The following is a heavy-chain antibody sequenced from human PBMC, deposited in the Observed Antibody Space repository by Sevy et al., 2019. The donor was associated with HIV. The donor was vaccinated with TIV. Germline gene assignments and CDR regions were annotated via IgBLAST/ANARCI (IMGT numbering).Heavy chain of an antibody. CDR3: ERDSKADYNYGLEEMMAY. J-gene: IGHJ4*02. D-gene: IGHD3-16*01. CDR2: INQDGSEK. Sequence: GALRLSCAASGFTFSSYWMSWVRQAPGKGLEWVANINQDGSEKHYGDSVKGLVTISRASSKNSLVLQVHSLRVEDTAVYYCERDSKADYNYGLEEMMAYWGQGTLVTVSS. V-gene: IGHV3-7*01. CDR1: GFTFSSYW.